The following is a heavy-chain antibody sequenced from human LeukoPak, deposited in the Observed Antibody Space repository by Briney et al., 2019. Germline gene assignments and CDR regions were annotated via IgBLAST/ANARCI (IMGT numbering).Heavy chain of an antibody. D-gene: IGHD3-22*01. CDR3: ASPPQDSSGNWGWYFDF. J-gene: IGHJ2*01. CDR1: GGFISSSPYY. CDR2: ISHTGST. Sequence: SETLSLTCTVSGGFISSSPYYWGWIRQPPGKGLEWIGSISHTGSTFYDPSLRSRVTISVDKSKNQFSLKLRFVTAADTAVYYCASPPQDSSGNWGWYFDFWGRGTLVTVSS. V-gene: IGHV4-39*01.